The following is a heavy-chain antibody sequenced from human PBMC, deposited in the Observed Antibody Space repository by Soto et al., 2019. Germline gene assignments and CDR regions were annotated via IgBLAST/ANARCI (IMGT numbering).Heavy chain of an antibody. D-gene: IGHD5-18*01. V-gene: IGHV3-53*01. CDR2: IYSGDNT. J-gene: IGHJ4*02. CDR1: ATVSSNF. Sequence: EVQLVESGGGLIQPGGSLRLSCAASATVSSNFVSWVRQAPGRGLEWVSVIYSGDNTYYADSVKGRFTISRDNSKNTLYLEMNSLRAEDTAVYYCARDRGYSYGYVDYWGQGTLVTVSS. CDR3: ARDRGYSYGYVDY.